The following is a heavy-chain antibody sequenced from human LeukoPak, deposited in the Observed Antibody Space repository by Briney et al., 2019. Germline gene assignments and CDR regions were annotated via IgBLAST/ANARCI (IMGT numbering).Heavy chain of an antibody. J-gene: IGHJ6*02. D-gene: IGHD5-18*01. CDR3: ARGNSSRGYSYGPSTYGMDV. Sequence: SESLSLTCAVYGVSFSGYYWSWMRQPPGKGLEWIGEINHRGSTNYNPSLKSRVTISVDTSKNQFSLKLSSVTAADTAVYYCARGNSSRGYSYGPSTYGMDVWGQGTTVTVSS. CDR2: INHRGST. CDR1: GVSFSGYY. V-gene: IGHV4-34*01.